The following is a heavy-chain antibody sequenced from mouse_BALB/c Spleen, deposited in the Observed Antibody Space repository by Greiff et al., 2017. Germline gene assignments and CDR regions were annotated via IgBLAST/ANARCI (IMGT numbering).Heavy chain of an antibody. J-gene: IGHJ3*01. D-gene: IGHD1-2*01. CDR1: GYTFTSYW. Sequence: QVQLKQPGAELVKPGASVKLSCKASGYTFTSYWMHWVKQRPGQGLEWIGEINPSNGRTNYNEKFKSKATLTVDKSSSTAYMQLSSLTSEDSAVYYCAIITTATDFAYWGQGTLVTVSA. CDR2: INPSNGRT. V-gene: IGHV1S81*02. CDR3: AIITTATDFAY.